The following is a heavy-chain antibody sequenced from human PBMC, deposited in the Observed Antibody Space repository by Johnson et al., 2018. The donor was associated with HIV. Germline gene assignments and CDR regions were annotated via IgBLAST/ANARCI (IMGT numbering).Heavy chain of an antibody. CDR1: GFTFDDYG. Sequence: EVQLLESGGGVVRPGGSLRLSCAASGFTFDDYGLSWVRQAPGKGLEWVSGINWSGGSTGYADSVKGRFTMSRDNAKKSLDLQMNSLRAEDTAVYYWARGSGHLQQLDDYAFDIWGQGTMVTVSS. D-gene: IGHD6-13*01. J-gene: IGHJ3*02. V-gene: IGHV3-20*04. CDR2: INWSGGST. CDR3: ARGSGHLQQLDDYAFDI.